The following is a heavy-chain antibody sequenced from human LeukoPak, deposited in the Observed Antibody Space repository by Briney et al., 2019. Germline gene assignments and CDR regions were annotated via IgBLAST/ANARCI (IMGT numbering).Heavy chain of an antibody. Sequence: GRSLRLSCAASGFTFSNYAMHWVRQAPGKGLEWVAVISYDGSNKFYADSVKGRFTISRDNSKNTLHLQMNSLRAEDTAVYYCARSLATSYYYMDVWGKGTTVTVSS. CDR1: GFTFSNYA. J-gene: IGHJ6*03. CDR3: ARSLATSYYYMDV. D-gene: IGHD5-12*01. CDR2: ISYDGSNK. V-gene: IGHV3-30*04.